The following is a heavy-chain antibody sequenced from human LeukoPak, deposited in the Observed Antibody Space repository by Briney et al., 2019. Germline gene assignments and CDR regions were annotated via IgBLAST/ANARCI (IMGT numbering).Heavy chain of an antibody. V-gene: IGHV3-23*01. CDR1: GVTFSSYA. CDR3: AKNHRGLRLVQFPSGGLD. Sequence: GGSLRLSCAASGVTFSSYAMSWVRQAPGKGLEWVSAISGSGGSTYYADSVKGRFTISRDNSKNTLYLQMNSLRAEDTAVYYCAKNHRGLRLVQFPSGGLDWGQGTLVTVSS. CDR2: ISGSGGST. J-gene: IGHJ4*02. D-gene: IGHD3-16*01.